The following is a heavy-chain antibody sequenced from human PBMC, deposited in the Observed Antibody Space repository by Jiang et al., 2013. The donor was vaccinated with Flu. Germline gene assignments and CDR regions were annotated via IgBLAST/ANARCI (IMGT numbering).Heavy chain of an antibody. CDR1: GGSISSSSYY. CDR3: ARVGTGTRTAVFDY. Sequence: GSGLVKPSETLSLTCTVSGGSISSSSYYWAWIRQSPGKGLECVGHIYYTGGTYYNPSLKSRVTMSLDTSKNQFSLNLSSVSAADTAVYYCARVGTGTRTAVFDYWGQGPWSPSPQ. D-gene: IGHD1-1*01. V-gene: IGHV4-39*07. CDR2: IYYTGGT. J-gene: IGHJ4*02.